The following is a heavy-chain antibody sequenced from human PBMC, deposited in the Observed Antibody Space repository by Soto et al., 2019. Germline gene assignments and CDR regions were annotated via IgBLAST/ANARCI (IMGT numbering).Heavy chain of an antibody. J-gene: IGHJ5*02. CDR2: TYFRSKWYN. D-gene: IGHD5-12*01. CDR3: AKGDNLGPKTGYAFDP. V-gene: IGHV6-1*01. Sequence: QTLSLTCAISGDSVSSNTASWNWIRQSPSRGLEWLGGTYFRSKWYNDYAVSVKSRIITNPDTSNNQFSLQLNSVTPEDTAVYFCAKGDNLGPKTGYAFDPWGQGIMVTVSS. CDR1: GDSVSSNTAS.